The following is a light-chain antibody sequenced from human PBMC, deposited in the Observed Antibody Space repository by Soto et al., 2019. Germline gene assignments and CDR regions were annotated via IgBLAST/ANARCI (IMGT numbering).Light chain of an antibody. CDR2: EAS. CDR1: ESVSKY. V-gene: IGKV3-15*01. J-gene: IGKJ1*01. CDR3: QQYGSSRT. Sequence: EVVLTQSPATLSVSPGERAILSCRASESVSKYLAWYQQKPGQAPRLLIYEASARATGIPSRFSGSGSGTEFTLTISSLQSEDFAVYYCQQYGSSRTFGQGTKVDI.